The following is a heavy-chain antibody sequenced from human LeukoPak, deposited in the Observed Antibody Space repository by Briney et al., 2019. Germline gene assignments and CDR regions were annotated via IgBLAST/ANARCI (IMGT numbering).Heavy chain of an antibody. D-gene: IGHD2-15*01. CDR1: GGSVSSGSYY. CDR2: IYYSGST. Sequence: SETLSLTCTVSGGSVSSGSYYWSWIRQPLGKGLEWIGYIYYSGSTNYNPSLKSRVTISVDTSKNQFSLKLSSVTAADTAVYYCARGPGGGSRNWFDPWGQGTLVTVSS. J-gene: IGHJ5*02. CDR3: ARGPGGGSRNWFDP. V-gene: IGHV4-61*01.